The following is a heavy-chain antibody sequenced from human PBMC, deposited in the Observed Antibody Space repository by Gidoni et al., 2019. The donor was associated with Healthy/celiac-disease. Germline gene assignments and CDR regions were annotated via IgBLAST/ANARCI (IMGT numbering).Heavy chain of an antibody. V-gene: IGHV1-69*02. CDR2: IIPILGIA. D-gene: IGHD6-6*01. CDR3: ASLTSSSSVGGGY. J-gene: IGHJ4*02. CDR1: GGTFSSYT. Sequence: QVQLVQSGAEVKKPGSSVKVSCKASGGTFSSYTISWVRQAPGQGLEWMGRIIPILGIANYAQKFQGRVTITADKSTSTAYMELSSLRSEDTAVYYCASLTSSSSVGGGYWGQGTLVTVSS.